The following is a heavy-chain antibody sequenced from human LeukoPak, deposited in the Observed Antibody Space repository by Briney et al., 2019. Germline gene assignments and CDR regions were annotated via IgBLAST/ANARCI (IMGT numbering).Heavy chain of an antibody. CDR3: AGVGPLRMIEWELRGTFDI. V-gene: IGHV4-38-2*02. CDR1: GYSISSGYY. D-gene: IGHD1-26*01. J-gene: IGHJ3*02. CDR2: IYHSGST. Sequence: SETPSLTCTVSGYSISSGYYWGWIRQPPGKGLEWIGSIYHSGSTYYNPSLKSRVTISVDTSKNQFSLKLSSVTAADTAVYYCAGVGPLRMIEWELRGTFDIWGQGTMVTVSP.